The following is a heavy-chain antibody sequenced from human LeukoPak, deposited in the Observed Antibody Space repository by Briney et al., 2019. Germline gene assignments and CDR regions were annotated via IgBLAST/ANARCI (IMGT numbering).Heavy chain of an antibody. Sequence: GGSLRLSCAASGFTFDDYAMHWVRQGPGKGLEWVSGISWNRGSIGYADSVKGRFTISRDNAKNSLYLQMNSLRAEDTALYYCAKAGSAYCGGDCYQDYWGQGTLVTVSS. CDR1: GFTFDDYA. CDR3: AKAGSAYCGGDCYQDY. CDR2: ISWNRGSI. J-gene: IGHJ4*02. D-gene: IGHD2-21*02. V-gene: IGHV3-9*01.